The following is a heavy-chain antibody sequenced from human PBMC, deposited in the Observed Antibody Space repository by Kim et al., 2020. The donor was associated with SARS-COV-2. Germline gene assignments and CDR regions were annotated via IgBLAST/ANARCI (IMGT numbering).Heavy chain of an antibody. CDR1: GFTFTTYG. Sequence: GGSLRLSCAASGFTFTTYGMHWVRQAPVKGLEWLALISYDGNTQYYADSVRGRFTISRDNSKNTLYLQIESLTAEDTAVYYCARDLSTAIREAAWARNFFHPWSQGTLVTGSS. D-gene: IGHD3-10*01. J-gene: IGHJ5*02. CDR2: ISYDGNTQ. V-gene: IGHV3-33*05. CDR3: ARDLSTAIREAAWARNFFHP.